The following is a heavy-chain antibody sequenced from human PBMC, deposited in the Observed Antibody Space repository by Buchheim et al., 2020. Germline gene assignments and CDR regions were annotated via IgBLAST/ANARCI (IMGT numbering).Heavy chain of an antibody. J-gene: IGHJ5*02. Sequence: QLQLQESGSGLVKPSQTLSLTCAVSGDSISSGGYFWSWIRQPPGKGLEWIGYMYQTGSTYYNPSLKSRVTISVDRSKNQFSLKRTSVTAADTAVYYCARGSLNYFDTSGLRGAWFDPWGQGTL. CDR2: MYQTGST. CDR3: ARGSLNYFDTSGLRGAWFDP. V-gene: IGHV4-30-2*01. CDR1: GDSISSGGYF. D-gene: IGHD3-22*01.